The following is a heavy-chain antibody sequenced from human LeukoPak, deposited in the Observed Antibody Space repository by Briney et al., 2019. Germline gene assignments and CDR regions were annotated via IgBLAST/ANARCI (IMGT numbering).Heavy chain of an antibody. CDR2: ISSSSSYI. D-gene: IGHD3-3*01. CDR3: ARDTDFWSGYFDY. Sequence: GGSLRLSRAASGFTFSSYSMNWVRQAPGKGLEWVSSISSSSSYIYYADSVKGRFTISRDNAKNSLYLQMNSLRAEDTAVYYCARDTDFWSGYFDYWGQGTLATVSS. V-gene: IGHV3-21*01. J-gene: IGHJ4*02. CDR1: GFTFSSYS.